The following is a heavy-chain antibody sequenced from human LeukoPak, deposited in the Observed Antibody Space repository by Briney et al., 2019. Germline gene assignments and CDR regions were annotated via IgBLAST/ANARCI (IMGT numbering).Heavy chain of an antibody. CDR1: GFTFSGSA. CDR2: IRSKANSYAT. CDR3: TRGWDSSGWYDDALDI. D-gene: IGHD6-19*01. V-gene: IGHV3-73*01. J-gene: IGHJ3*02. Sequence: GGSLRLSCAASGFTFSGSAMHWVRQASGKGLEWVGRIRSKANSYATAYAASVKGRFTISRDDSKNTAYLQMNSLKTEDTAVYYCTRGWDSSGWYDDALDIWGQGTMVTVSS.